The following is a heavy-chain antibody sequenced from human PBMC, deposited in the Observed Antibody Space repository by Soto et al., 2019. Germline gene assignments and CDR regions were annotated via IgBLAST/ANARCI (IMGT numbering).Heavy chain of an antibody. CDR1: RLVLSAYA. J-gene: IGHJ4*02. Sequence: AEGTLRLPGAPSRLVLSAYARMWVRQAPGKGLEGVAAISYGGTNKYYADSIKGRFTISRDNSANTRFLQVNSLRRAETAMYEYATDPSAYTCCWYGIDFWGKGTLVTVSS. D-gene: IGHD6-19*01. V-gene: IGHV3-30*04. CDR3: ATDPSAYTCCWYGIDF. CDR2: ISYGGTNK.